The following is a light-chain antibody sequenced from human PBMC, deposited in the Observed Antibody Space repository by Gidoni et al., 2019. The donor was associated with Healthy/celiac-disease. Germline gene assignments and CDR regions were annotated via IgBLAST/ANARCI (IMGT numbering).Light chain of an antibody. CDR2: AAS. CDR3: QQSYGTPLT. CDR1: QSISSY. Sequence: DIQMPQSPSSLSASVGDRVTITCRASQSISSYLNWYQQKPGKAPKCLIDAASSLQSGVPSRFSSGRAGTDFTLTIISMLPEDFATYYYQQSYGTPLTFGQGTRLEIK. J-gene: IGKJ5*01. V-gene: IGKV1-39*01.